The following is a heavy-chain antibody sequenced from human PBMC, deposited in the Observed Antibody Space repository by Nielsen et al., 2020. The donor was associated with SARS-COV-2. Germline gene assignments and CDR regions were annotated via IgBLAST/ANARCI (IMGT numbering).Heavy chain of an antibody. J-gene: IGHJ3*02. CDR2: IYYSGST. V-gene: IGHV4-59*01. CDR3: ARDCSGGSCYGKAFDI. D-gene: IGHD2-15*01. Sequence: SETLSLTCTVSGGSISSYYWSWIRQPPGKGLEWIGYIYYSGSTNYNPSLKSRVTISVDTSKNQFSPKLSSVTAADTAVYYCARDCSGGSCYGKAFDIWGQGTMVTVSS. CDR1: GGSISSYY.